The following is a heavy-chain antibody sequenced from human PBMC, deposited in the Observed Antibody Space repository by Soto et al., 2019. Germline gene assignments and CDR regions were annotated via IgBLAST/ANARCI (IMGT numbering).Heavy chain of an antibody. CDR3: ARLPIYYYYYMDV. Sequence: QVQLQQWGTGLLKPSETLSLTCSVHGGSFSGYYWTWIRQSPGKGLEWIGEINHSESTNYNPSLKRRLTISLDTSKNQFSLNLTSVTAADTAVYYCARLPIYYYYYMDVWGKGTTVTVSS. D-gene: IGHD2-21*01. CDR2: INHSEST. CDR1: GGSFSGYY. J-gene: IGHJ6*03. V-gene: IGHV4-34*01.